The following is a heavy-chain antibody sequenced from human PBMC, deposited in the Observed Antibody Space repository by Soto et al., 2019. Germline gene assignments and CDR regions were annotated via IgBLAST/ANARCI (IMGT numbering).Heavy chain of an antibody. CDR1: GGTFSSYG. Sequence: QVQLVQSGAEVKKPVSSVKVSCKASGGTFSSYGISWVRQAPGQGLEWMGGIIPIFGTPNYAQKFQGRVTITADESTSTAYVELTSLRSEDTAVYYCARDTGIAAAGTVMDVWGQGTTVTVSS. CDR2: IIPIFGTP. V-gene: IGHV1-69*01. D-gene: IGHD6-13*01. CDR3: ARDTGIAAAGTVMDV. J-gene: IGHJ6*02.